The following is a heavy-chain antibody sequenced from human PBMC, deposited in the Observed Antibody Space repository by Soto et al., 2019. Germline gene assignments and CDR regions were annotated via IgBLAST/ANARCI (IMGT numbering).Heavy chain of an antibody. Sequence: VQLLESGGAFVQPGGSLRLSFAASGFSLNNYAVSWVRQAPGKGLEWVSTFSAGGRAYYADSVRGRFSVARDRSQNTVDLQISVLRPEDSAVYYCAKESMPEHYGDTLFDYWGQGTRVTVSS. J-gene: IGHJ4*02. V-gene: IGHV3-23*01. CDR3: AKESMPEHYGDTLFDY. D-gene: IGHD4-17*01. CDR1: GFSLNNYA. CDR2: FSAGGRA.